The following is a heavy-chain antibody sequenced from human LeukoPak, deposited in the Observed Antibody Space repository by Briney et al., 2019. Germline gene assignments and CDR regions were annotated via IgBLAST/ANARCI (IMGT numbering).Heavy chain of an antibody. Sequence: SETLSLTCTVSGGSISSYYWSWIRQPPGKGLEWIGYIYYSGSTNYNPSLKTRVTISLDTSRNQFSLKLNSVTAADTAVYYCAKSNGYGLVDIWGQGTMVTVSS. D-gene: IGHD3-10*01. CDR3: AKSNGYGLVDI. CDR1: GGSISSYY. J-gene: IGHJ3*02. V-gene: IGHV4-59*12. CDR2: IYYSGST.